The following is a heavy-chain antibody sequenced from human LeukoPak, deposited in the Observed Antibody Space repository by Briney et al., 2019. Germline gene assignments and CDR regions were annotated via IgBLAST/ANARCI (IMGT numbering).Heavy chain of an antibody. CDR3: AVRGWIQLWLPSY. CDR1: GFTFSSYV. D-gene: IGHD5-18*01. V-gene: IGHV3-23*01. Sequence: PGGSLRLSCAASGFTFSSYVMSWVRQAPGKGLEWVSAISGSGGSTYYADSVKGRFTISRDNSKNTLYLQMNSLRAEDTAVYYCAVRGWIQLWLPSYWGQGTLVTVSS. J-gene: IGHJ4*02. CDR2: ISGSGGST.